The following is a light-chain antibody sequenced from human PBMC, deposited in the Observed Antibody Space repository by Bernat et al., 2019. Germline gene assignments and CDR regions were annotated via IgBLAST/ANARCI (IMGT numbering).Light chain of an antibody. V-gene: IGLV2-11*01. Sequence: QSALTQPRSVSGSPGQSVTISCTGTSSDVGTYKHVSWYQQHPGKAPKLMIYDVTQRPSGVPDRFSGSKSGNTASLTISGLHAEDEADYYCCSYAGSYTWVFGGGTKLTVL. CDR3: CSYAGSYTWV. CDR1: SSDVGTYKH. CDR2: DVT. J-gene: IGLJ3*02.